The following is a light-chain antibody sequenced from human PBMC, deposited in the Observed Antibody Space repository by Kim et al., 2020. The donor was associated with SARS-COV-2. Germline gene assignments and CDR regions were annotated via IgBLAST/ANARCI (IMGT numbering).Light chain of an antibody. CDR1: SNNC. Sequence: SNNCFAWYQQKPGQAPRLLIYRTSSRAAGIPDRFSGSGSGTDFTLTISRLEPEDFAVYYCQQCGSSPWTFGQGTKVDIK. CDR3: QQCGSSPWT. J-gene: IGKJ1*01. CDR2: RTS. V-gene: IGKV3-20*01.